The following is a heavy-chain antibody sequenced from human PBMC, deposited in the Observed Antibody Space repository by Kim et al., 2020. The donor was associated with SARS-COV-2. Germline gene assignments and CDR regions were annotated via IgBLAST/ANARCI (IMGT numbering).Heavy chain of an antibody. J-gene: IGHJ6*02. V-gene: IGHV1-18*04. D-gene: IGHD2-15*01. CDR2: ISAYNGNT. Sequence: ASVKVSCKASGYTFTSYGISWVRQAPGQGLEWMGWISAYNGNTNYAQKLQGRVTMTTDTSTSTAYMELRSLRSDDTAVYYCARLVANLYYYYYGMDVWGQGTTVTVSS. CDR1: GYTFTSYG. CDR3: ARLVANLYYYYYGMDV.